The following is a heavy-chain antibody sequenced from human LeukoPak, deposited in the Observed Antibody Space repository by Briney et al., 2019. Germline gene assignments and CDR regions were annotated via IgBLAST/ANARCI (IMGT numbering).Heavy chain of an antibody. Sequence: ASVKVSCKASGYTFTGYYMHWVRQAPGQGLEWMGWINPNSGGTNYAQKFQGRVTMTRDTSISTAYMELSRLRSDDTAVYYCAREGYSYGYERGAYWFDPWGQGTLVTVSS. CDR3: AREGYSYGYERGAYWFDP. V-gene: IGHV1-2*02. J-gene: IGHJ5*02. CDR1: GYTFTGYY. D-gene: IGHD5-18*01. CDR2: INPNSGGT.